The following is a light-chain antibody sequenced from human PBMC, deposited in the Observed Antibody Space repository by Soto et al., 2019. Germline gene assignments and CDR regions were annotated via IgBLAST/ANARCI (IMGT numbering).Light chain of an antibody. J-gene: IGKJ1*01. Sequence: DIPMTQSPSSLSASVGDRVTITCRASQGITDYLAWYQQKPGQVPNLLIYAASTLQSGVPSRFSGSGSGTDFTLTITGLQPEDGATYYCQNYNSAPWTFGQGTKVEIK. CDR1: QGITDY. CDR3: QNYNSAPWT. CDR2: AAS. V-gene: IGKV1-27*01.